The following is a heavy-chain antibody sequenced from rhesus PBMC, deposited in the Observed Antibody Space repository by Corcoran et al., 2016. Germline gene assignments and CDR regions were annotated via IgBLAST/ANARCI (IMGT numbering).Heavy chain of an antibody. CDR2: ISYSGRT. J-gene: IGHJ4*01. CDR3: ARDEAEYCSSTYCSSGDY. Sequence: QLQLQESGPGLVKPSEALSLTCAVSGYSISSGYGWSWIRPPPGKGLDGIGYISYSGRTSYNPSLKSRVTISSDTSKNQFSLKLSSVTAADTAVYYCARDEAEYCSSTYCSSGDYWGQGVLVTVSS. CDR1: GYSISSGYG. D-gene: IGHD2-15*01. V-gene: IGHV4-122*02.